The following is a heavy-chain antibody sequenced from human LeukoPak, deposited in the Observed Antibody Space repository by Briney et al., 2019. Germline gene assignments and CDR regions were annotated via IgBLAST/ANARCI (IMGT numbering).Heavy chain of an antibody. CDR3: ARVYGDYSDAFDI. CDR2: VRYSGYA. Sequence: SETLSLTCTVSGGSLSSGNYYWSWIRQPPGKDLEWIAYVRYSGYAFYNPSLKSRVTISVDTSKNQFSLKLSSVTAVDTAVYYCARVYGDYSDAFDIWGQGTMVTVSS. D-gene: IGHD4-17*01. V-gene: IGHV4-61*01. J-gene: IGHJ3*02. CDR1: GGSLSSGNYY.